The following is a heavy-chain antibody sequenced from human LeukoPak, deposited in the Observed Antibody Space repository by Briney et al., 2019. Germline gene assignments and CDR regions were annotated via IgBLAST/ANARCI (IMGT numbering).Heavy chain of an antibody. CDR2: ISYDGSSK. D-gene: IGHD3-3*01. J-gene: IGHJ6*02. Sequence: PGGSLRLSCAASGFTFSSYGMHWVRQAPGKGLEWVAVISYDGSSKYYADSVKGRFTISRDNSKNTLYLQMNSLRAEDTAVYYCAKEPYDFSYYYYGMDVWGQGTTVTVSS. V-gene: IGHV3-30*18. CDR3: AKEPYDFSYYYYGMDV. CDR1: GFTFSSYG.